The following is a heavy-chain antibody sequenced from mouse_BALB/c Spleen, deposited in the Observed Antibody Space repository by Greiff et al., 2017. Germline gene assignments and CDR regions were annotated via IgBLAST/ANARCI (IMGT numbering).Heavy chain of an antibody. CDR1: GYTFTSYY. Sequence: VKLQESGPELVKPGASVKMSCKASGYTFTSYYIHWVKQRPGQGLEWIGWIYPGDGSTKYNEKFKGKTTLTADKSSSTAYMLLSSLTSEDSAIYFCARNYCCSCWYFDVWGAGTTVTVSA. CDR3: ARNYCCSCWYFDV. J-gene: IGHJ1*01. D-gene: IGHD1-1*01. V-gene: IGHV1S56*01. CDR2: IYPGDGST.